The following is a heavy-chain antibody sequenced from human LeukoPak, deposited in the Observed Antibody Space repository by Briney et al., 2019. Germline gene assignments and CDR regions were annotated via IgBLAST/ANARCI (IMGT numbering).Heavy chain of an antibody. V-gene: IGHV1-18*01. CDR1: GYTFTSYG. J-gene: IGHJ4*02. D-gene: IGHD3-10*01. CDR2: ISAYNGNT. CDR3: ARDRTPVTMVRGVTTISHFDY. Sequence: SVKVSCKASGYTFTSYGISWVRQAPGQGLKWMGWISAYNGNTNYAQRLQGRVTMTTDTSTSTAYMELRSLRSDDTAVYYCARDRTPVTMVRGVTTISHFDYWGQGTLVTVSS.